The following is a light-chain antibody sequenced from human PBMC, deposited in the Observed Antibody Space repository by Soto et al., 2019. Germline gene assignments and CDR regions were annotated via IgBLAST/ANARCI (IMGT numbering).Light chain of an antibody. V-gene: IGLV2-23*03. J-gene: IGLJ1*01. Sequence: QSALTQPASVSGSPGQSITISCTGTSSDVGTYNLVSWYQHHPGKAPKVMVYEGTKRPSGVSKRFSGSKSGNTASLTISGLQAEDEADYYCCSYAASNTFVFGTGTKLTVL. CDR3: CSYAASNTFV. CDR1: SSDVGTYNL. CDR2: EGT.